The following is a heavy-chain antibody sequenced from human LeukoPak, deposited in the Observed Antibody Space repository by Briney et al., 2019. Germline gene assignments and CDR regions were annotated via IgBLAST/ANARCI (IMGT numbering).Heavy chain of an antibody. CDR1: GFIFKTYT. CDR2: ITGDCKYI. V-gene: IGHV3-21*01. CDR3: ARAIYHLDY. Sequence: PGGSLRLSCAASGFIFKTYTMTWVRQAPGKGLEWVSSITGDCKYITYADSVKGRFTISRDNAKNSLYLQMNSLRAEDTAVYYCARAIYHLDYWGQGALVTVSS. D-gene: IGHD3-16*02. J-gene: IGHJ4*02.